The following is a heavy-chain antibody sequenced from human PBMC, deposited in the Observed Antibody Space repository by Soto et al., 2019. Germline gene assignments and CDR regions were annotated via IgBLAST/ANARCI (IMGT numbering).Heavy chain of an antibody. CDR2: MYYSGRT. Sequence: SETLSLTCTVSGGSISSYYWSWIRQPPGKGLECIGYMYYSGRTNYNPSLKSRVTISVDTSKNQFSLKLSSVTAADTAVYYCARGMYCSGGSCYSHWLDPWGQGTLVTVSS. D-gene: IGHD2-15*01. CDR1: GGSISSYY. CDR3: ARGMYCSGGSCYSHWLDP. J-gene: IGHJ5*02. V-gene: IGHV4-59*01.